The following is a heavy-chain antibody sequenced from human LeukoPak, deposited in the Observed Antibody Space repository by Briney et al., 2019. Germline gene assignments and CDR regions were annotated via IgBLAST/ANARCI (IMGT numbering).Heavy chain of an antibody. CDR2: IYPDDSET. CDR3: ARQRGYRMTKDGFDV. Sequence: GESLKISCKASGYSFSDYWIGWVRHMPGKGLEWMTIIYPDDSETRYSPSLQGQVTISADKPINTAYLQWSSLKASDTGMYHCARQRGYRMTKDGFDVWGQGTMVTVSS. D-gene: IGHD2-2*03. V-gene: IGHV5-51*01. CDR1: GYSFSDYW. J-gene: IGHJ3*01.